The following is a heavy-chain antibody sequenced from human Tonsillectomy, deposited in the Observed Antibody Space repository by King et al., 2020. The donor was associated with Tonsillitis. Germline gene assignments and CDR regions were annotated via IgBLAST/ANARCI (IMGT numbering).Heavy chain of an antibody. CDR1: GYSFTSYW. CDR2: IDPSDSYN. J-gene: IGHJ4*02. CDR3: ARMDLGAYYFDY. D-gene: IGHD2-2*03. V-gene: IGHV5-10-1*03. Sequence: QLVQSGAEVKKPGESLRISCKGSGYSFTSYWSSWVRQMPGKALEWMGRIDPSDSYNDYSPSFQGHITIPTDKSISSAHLQWRSLKASDTAMYYCARMDLGAYYFDYWGQGTLVTVSS.